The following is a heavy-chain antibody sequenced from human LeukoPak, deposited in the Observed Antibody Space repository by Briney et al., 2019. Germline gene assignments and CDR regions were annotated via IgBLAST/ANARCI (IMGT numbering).Heavy chain of an antibody. V-gene: IGHV3-21*01. J-gene: IGHJ4*02. CDR1: GFTFNSYT. D-gene: IGHD4-23*01. CDR2: ISSSTSYI. Sequence: PGGSLRLSCAASGFTFNSYTMYWTRQAPGKELEWVSSISSSTSYIYYADSVKGRFTISRDNAKNSLYLQMNSLRAEDTAVYYCARVDNYGGNPPDYWGQGTLVTVSS. CDR3: ARVDNYGGNPPDY.